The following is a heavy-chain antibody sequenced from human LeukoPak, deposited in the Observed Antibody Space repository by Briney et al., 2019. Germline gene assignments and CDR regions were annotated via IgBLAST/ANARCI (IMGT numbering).Heavy chain of an antibody. CDR2: INPNGGGT. CDR1: GYTFTGYY. J-gene: IGHJ4*02. CDR3: AWGATNKIQLWLFY. Sequence: ASVKVSCKASGYTFTGYYMHWVRQAPGQGLEWMGWINPNGGGTNYAQKFQGRVTMTRDTSISTAYMELSRLRSDDTAVYYCAWGATNKIQLWLFYWGQGTLVTVSS. D-gene: IGHD5-18*01. V-gene: IGHV1-2*02.